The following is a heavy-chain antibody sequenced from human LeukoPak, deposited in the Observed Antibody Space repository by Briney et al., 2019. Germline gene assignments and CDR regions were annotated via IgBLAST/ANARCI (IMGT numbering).Heavy chain of an antibody. CDR2: IYYSGST. CDR1: GGSISSSSYY. Sequence: PSETLSLTCTVSGGSISSSSYYWGWIRQPPGKGLEWLGSIYYSGSTYYNPSLKSRVTISVDTSKNQFSLKLSSVTAADTAVYYCARRLEYCSSTSCSNYFDYWGQGTLVTVSS. J-gene: IGHJ4*02. CDR3: ARRLEYCSSTSCSNYFDY. D-gene: IGHD2-2*01. V-gene: IGHV4-39*01.